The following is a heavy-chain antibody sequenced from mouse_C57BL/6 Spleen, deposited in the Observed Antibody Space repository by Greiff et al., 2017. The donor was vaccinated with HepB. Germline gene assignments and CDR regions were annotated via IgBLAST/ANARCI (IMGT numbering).Heavy chain of an antibody. Sequence: VQLQQPGAELVKPGASVKTSCKASGYTFTSYWITWVKQRPGQGLEWIGDIYPGSGSTNYNEKFKSKATLTVDTSSSTAYMQLSSLTSEDSAVYYCARENYYGSSPYAMDYWGQGTSVTVSS. CDR1: GYTFTSYW. D-gene: IGHD1-1*01. CDR3: ARENYYGSSPYAMDY. CDR2: IYPGSGST. V-gene: IGHV1-55*01. J-gene: IGHJ4*01.